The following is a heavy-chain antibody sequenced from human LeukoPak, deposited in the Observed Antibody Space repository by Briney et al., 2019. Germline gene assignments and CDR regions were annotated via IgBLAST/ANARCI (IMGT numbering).Heavy chain of an antibody. D-gene: IGHD2-15*01. Sequence: ASVKVSCKASGYTFTSYGISWVRQAPGQGLEWMGRISAYNGNTNYAQKLQGRVTMTTDTSTSTAYMELRSLRSDDTAVYYCARVGKYCSGGSCYSYFDYWGQGTLVTVSS. CDR2: ISAYNGNT. CDR3: ARVGKYCSGGSCYSYFDY. V-gene: IGHV1-18*01. J-gene: IGHJ4*02. CDR1: GYTFTSYG.